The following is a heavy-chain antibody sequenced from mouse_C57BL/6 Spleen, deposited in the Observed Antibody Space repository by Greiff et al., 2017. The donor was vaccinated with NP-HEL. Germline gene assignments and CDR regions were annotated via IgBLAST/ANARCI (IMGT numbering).Heavy chain of an antibody. J-gene: IGHJ3*01. Sequence: VQLKQSGPELVKPGASVKMSCKASGYTFTDYNMHWVKQSHGKSLEWIGYINPNNGGTSYNQKFKGKATLTVNKSSSTAYMELRSLTSEDSAVYYCARGGWLPRFAYWGQGTLVTVSA. D-gene: IGHD2-3*01. V-gene: IGHV1-22*01. CDR1: GYTFTDYN. CDR3: ARGGWLPRFAY. CDR2: INPNNGGT.